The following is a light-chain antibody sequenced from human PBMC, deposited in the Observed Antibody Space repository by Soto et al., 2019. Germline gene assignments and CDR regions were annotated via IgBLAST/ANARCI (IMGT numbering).Light chain of an antibody. V-gene: IGLV4-69*01. CDR1: SGLSGYA. CDR2: VNSDGSH. J-gene: IGLJ3*02. Sequence: QLVLTQLPSASASLGASVKLTCTLSSGLSGYAIAWHQQQPEKGPRYLMKVNSDGSHGKGDGIPDRFSGSSSGAERYLTISSLQSEDEADYYCQTAGVFGGGTQLTVL. CDR3: QTAGV.